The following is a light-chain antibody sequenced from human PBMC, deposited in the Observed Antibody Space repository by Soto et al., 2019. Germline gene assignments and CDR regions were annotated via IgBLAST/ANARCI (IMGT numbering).Light chain of an antibody. CDR3: QQYNSYPIT. CDR1: QGISTL. CDR2: FAS. Sequence: EIQLTQYPSSLAASVGDTVTITCRASQGISTLLAWYQQKPGKAPKSLIYFASSLQSGVPSRFTGSGSGIDFTLTISSLQPEDFATYYCQQYNSYPITFGQGTRLEIK. V-gene: IGKV1D-16*01. J-gene: IGKJ5*01.